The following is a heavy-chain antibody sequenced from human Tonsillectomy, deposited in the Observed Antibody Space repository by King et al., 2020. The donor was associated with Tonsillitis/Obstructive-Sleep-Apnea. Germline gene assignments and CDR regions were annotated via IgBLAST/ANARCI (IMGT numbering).Heavy chain of an antibody. V-gene: IGHV5-10-1*03. D-gene: IGHD3-3*01. CDR1: GYSFTSYW. CDR2: IDPSDSYT. Sequence: EVQLVESGAEVKKPGESLRISCKGSGYSFTSYWITWVRQMPGKGLEWMGRIDPSDSYTNYSPSFQSHVTISVDKSISTAYLQWSSLMASDTAMYYCAGHRDFWSTSLDDDQHYDMDVWGQGTMGTVSS. J-gene: IGHJ6*02. CDR3: AGHRDFWSTSLDDDQHYDMDV.